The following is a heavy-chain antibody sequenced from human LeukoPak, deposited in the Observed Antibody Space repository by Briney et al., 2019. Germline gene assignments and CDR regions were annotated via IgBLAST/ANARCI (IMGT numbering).Heavy chain of an antibody. V-gene: IGHV4-39*01. Sequence: SETLSLTCYVSGGSISSSNYFWGWIRQPPGMGLEWIASIYYRGNTYYNPSLKSRVTIYIDTSKNHFSLKVTSVTAADTAIYYCARQKYIGRNNWFDAWGQGSLVTVSS. CDR3: ARQKYIGRNNWFDA. CDR1: GGSISSSNYF. D-gene: IGHD5-18*01. J-gene: IGHJ5*02. CDR2: IYYRGNT.